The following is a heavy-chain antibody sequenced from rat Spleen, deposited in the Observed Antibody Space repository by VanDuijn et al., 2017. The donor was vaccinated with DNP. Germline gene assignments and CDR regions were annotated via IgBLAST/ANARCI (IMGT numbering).Heavy chain of an antibody. CDR3: TRQLGLDY. CDR2: ITNTGDGS. V-gene: IGHV5-31*01. J-gene: IGHJ2*01. Sequence: EVQLVESGGGPVQPGRSLKLSCVASGFIFSNYWMTWIRQAPGKGLEWVASITNTGDGSYYSDSVKGRFSISRDNAKSTLYLHVNSLRSEDTATYYCTRQLGLDYWGQGVMVTVSS. CDR1: GFIFSNYW. D-gene: IGHD5-1*01.